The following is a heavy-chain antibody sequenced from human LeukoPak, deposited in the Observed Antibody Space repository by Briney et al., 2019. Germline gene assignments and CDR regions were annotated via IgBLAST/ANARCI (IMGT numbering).Heavy chain of an antibody. Sequence: GASVKVSCKASGYTFTSYGISWVRQAPGQGLEWMGWISAYNGNTNYAQKLQGRVTITRDTSASTAYMELSSLRSEDTAVYYCARDRYDILTGYYNWFDPWGQGTLVTVSS. CDR3: ARDRYDILTGYYNWFDP. V-gene: IGHV1-18*01. J-gene: IGHJ5*02. CDR1: GYTFTSYG. CDR2: ISAYNGNT. D-gene: IGHD3-9*01.